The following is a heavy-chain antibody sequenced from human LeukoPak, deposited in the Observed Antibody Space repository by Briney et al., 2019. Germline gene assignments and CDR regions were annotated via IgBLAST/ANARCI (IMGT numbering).Heavy chain of an antibody. CDR2: IIPMFGTA. CDR1: GGSFSRYG. Sequence: SVKVSCKTSGGSFSRYGLTWVRQAPGQGLEWMGGIIPMFGTADYAQRFQGRVTITADESASTAYMEMSSLTSDDTAVYYCARSVGYSRDYQPGFFDYWGQGTLVSVSS. J-gene: IGHJ4*02. CDR3: ARSVGYSRDYQPGFFDY. D-gene: IGHD1-14*01. V-gene: IGHV1-69*01.